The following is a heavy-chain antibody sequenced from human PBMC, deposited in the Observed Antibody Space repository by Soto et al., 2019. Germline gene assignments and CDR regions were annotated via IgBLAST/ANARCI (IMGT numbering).Heavy chain of an antibody. CDR1: GGSISSGGYS. CDR3: ARGMTTVTTLDS. J-gene: IGHJ5*01. CDR2: IYHSGST. Sequence: NPSETLSLTCAVSGGSISSGGYSWSWIRQPPGKGLEWIGYIYHSGSTYYNPSLKSRVTISVDRSKNQFSLKLSSVTAAETAVYYCARGMTTVTTLDSWGQGTLVTVSS. V-gene: IGHV4-30-2*01. D-gene: IGHD4-17*01.